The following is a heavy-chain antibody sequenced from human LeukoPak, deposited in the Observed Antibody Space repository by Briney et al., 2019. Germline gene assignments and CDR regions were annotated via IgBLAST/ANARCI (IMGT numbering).Heavy chain of an antibody. Sequence: ASVKVSCKVSGYTLTELSMHWVRQAPGKGLEWMGGFDPEDGETIYAQKFQGRVTITADESTSTAYMELSSLRSEDTAVNYCARSREEDYYYYGMDVWGQGTTVTVSS. CDR2: FDPEDGET. CDR1: GYTLTELS. CDR3: ARSREEDYYYYGMDV. J-gene: IGHJ6*02. V-gene: IGHV1-24*01. D-gene: IGHD1-26*01.